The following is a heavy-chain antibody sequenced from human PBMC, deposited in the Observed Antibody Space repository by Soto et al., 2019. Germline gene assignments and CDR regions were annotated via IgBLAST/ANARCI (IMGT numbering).Heavy chain of an antibody. CDR3: AREGSSYGSGSQHGFDY. CDR1: GGTFSSYA. J-gene: IGHJ4*02. Sequence: GASVKVSCKASGGTFSSYAISWVRQAPGQGLEWMGGIIPIFGTANYAQKFQGRVTITADKSTSTAYMELSSLRSEDTAVYYCAREGSSYGSGSQHGFDYWGQGTLVTVSS. CDR2: IIPIFGTA. V-gene: IGHV1-69*06. D-gene: IGHD5-18*01.